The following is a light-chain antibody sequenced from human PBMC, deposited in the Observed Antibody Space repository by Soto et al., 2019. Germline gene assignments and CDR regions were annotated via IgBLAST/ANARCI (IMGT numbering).Light chain of an antibody. CDR3: QQHNNWPPIT. CDR1: QSVSSY. V-gene: IGKV3-11*01. CDR2: DTS. J-gene: IGKJ5*01. Sequence: EIVLTQSPTTLSLSPGERATLSCRASQSVSSYLAWYQHNPGQAPRLLIYDTSNRATGIPARFSGSGSGTDFTLTISSLEPEDFAVYYCQQHNNWPPITFGQGTRLEIK.